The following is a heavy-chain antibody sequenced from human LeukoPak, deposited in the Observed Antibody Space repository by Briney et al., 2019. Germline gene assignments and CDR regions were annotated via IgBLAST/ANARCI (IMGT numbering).Heavy chain of an antibody. V-gene: IGHV4-39*07. CDR2: IYDSGST. Sequence: SETLSLTCTVSGGSISSSSYDWGWIRQPPGKGLEWMGSIYDSGSTYYNPSLKSRVTISVDTSKNQFSLKLSSVTAADTAVYYCARDYAYCGGDCYYLYYYYYMDVWGKGTTVTVSS. D-gene: IGHD2-21*02. J-gene: IGHJ6*03. CDR1: GGSISSSSYD. CDR3: ARDYAYCGGDCYYLYYYYYMDV.